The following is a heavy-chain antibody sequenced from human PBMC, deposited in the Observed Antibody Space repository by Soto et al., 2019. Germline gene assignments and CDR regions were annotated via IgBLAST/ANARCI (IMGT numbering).Heavy chain of an antibody. V-gene: IGHV4-59*01. D-gene: IGHD3-10*01. Sequence: KSSETLSLTCTVSCGSISSYYWSWIRQPPGKGLEWIGYIHYSGSTNYNSSLKSRVTISVDTSKNQFSLKLSSVTAADTAVYYCARDRRYYGPDVWGQGTTVTVSS. J-gene: IGHJ6*02. CDR2: IHYSGST. CDR1: CGSISSYY. CDR3: ARDRRYYGPDV.